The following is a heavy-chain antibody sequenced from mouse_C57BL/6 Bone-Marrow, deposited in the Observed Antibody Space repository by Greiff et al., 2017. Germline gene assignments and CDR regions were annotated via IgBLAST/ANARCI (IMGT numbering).Heavy chain of an antibody. CDR3: AIRGDLYDGYQVAY. Sequence: QVQLKQPGAELVKPGASVKVSCKASGYTFTSYWMHWVKQRPGQGLEWIGRIHPSDSDTNYNQKFKGKATLTVDKSSSTAYMQLSSLTSEDSAVYYCAIRGDLYDGYQVAYWGQGTLVTVSA. CDR2: IHPSDSDT. D-gene: IGHD2-3*01. V-gene: IGHV1-74*01. J-gene: IGHJ3*01. CDR1: GYTFTSYW.